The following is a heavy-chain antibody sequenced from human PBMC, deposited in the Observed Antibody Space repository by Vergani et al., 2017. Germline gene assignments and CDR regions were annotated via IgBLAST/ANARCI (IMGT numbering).Heavy chain of an antibody. J-gene: IGHJ4*02. CDR3: AKVGSWGEGYFDY. CDR1: GFTFSSYA. CDR2: ISWNSGSI. D-gene: IGHD6-6*01. V-gene: IGHV3-9*01. Sequence: VQLAESGGGLVQPGRSLRLSCAASGFTFSSYAMHWVRQAPGKGLEWVSGISWNSGSIGYADSVKGRFTISRDNAKNSLYLQMNSLRAEDTALYYCAKVGSWGEGYFDYWGQGTLVTVSS.